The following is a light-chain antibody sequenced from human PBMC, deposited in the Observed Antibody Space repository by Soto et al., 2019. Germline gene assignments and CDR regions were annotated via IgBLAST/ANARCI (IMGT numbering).Light chain of an antibody. Sequence: EIVMTQSPATLSVSPGERATLSCRASQSVSSNLAWYQQKPGQAPRLLIYGASTRATGIPARFSGSGSGTEFTLTISSLQSEDFAVYYCQQYNNWPPCTSGQGTKV. CDR2: GAS. CDR1: QSVSSN. CDR3: QQYNNWPPCT. V-gene: IGKV3-15*01. J-gene: IGKJ1*01.